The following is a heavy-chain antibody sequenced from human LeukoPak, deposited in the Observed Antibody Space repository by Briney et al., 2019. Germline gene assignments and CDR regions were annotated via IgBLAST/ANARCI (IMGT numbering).Heavy chain of an antibody. CDR2: ISSSGANT. CDR3: AKDRMVRGILMTGLDY. Sequence: GGSLRLSCVASGFTFSNYAMSWVRQAPGKGLEWVSIISSSGANTYYADSVKGRFTISRDNSKNTLYLQMNSLRAEDTAVYYCAKDRMVRGILMTGLDYWGQGTLVTVSS. J-gene: IGHJ4*02. V-gene: IGHV3-23*01. CDR1: GFTFSNYA. D-gene: IGHD3-10*01.